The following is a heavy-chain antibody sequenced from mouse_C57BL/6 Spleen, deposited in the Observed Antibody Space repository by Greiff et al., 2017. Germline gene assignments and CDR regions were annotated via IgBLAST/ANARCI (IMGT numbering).Heavy chain of an antibody. Sequence: VQLQQSGAELVKPGASVKISCKASGYAFSSYWMNWVKQRPGKGLEWIGQIYPGDGDTNYNGKFKGKATLTADKSSSTAYMQLSSLTSEDSAVYFCARWADRSSCCYFDVWGTGTTVTVSS. CDR2: IYPGDGDT. D-gene: IGHD1-1*01. CDR1: GYAFSSYW. V-gene: IGHV1-80*01. J-gene: IGHJ1*03. CDR3: ARWADRSSCCYFDV.